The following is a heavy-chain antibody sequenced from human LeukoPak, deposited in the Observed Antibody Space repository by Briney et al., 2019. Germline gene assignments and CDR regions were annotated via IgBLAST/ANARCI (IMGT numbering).Heavy chain of an antibody. Sequence: GGSLRLSCAASGFTFSSYALSWVRQAPGKGLEWVSAISGSSGSTYYADSVEGRFTISRDNSKNTLYLQMNSLRAEDTAIYYCAKSLGTYSFDYWGQGTLVTVSS. CDR1: GFTFSSYA. CDR3: AKSLGTYSFDY. J-gene: IGHJ4*02. D-gene: IGHD1-1*01. CDR2: ISGSSGST. V-gene: IGHV3-23*01.